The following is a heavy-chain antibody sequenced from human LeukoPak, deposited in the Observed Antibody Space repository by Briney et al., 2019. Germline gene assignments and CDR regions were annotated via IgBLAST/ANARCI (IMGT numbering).Heavy chain of an antibody. V-gene: IGHV1-3*01. Sequence: ASVKVSCKASGYTFTSYAMHWVRQAPGQRLEWMGWINAGNGNTKYSQKFQGRVTITRDTSASTAYMELSNLRSEDTAVYYCARDKWELLSRGTFDYWGQGTLVTVSS. CDR3: ARDKWELLSRGTFDY. D-gene: IGHD1-26*01. J-gene: IGHJ4*02. CDR1: GYTFTSYA. CDR2: INAGNGNT.